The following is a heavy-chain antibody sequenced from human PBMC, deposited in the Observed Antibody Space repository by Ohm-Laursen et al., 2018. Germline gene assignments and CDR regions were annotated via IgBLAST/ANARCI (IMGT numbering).Heavy chain of an antibody. CDR3: AKDQAASGPGAIDI. D-gene: IGHD6-13*01. CDR2: ISWNSGSI. CDR1: GFTFDDYA. Sequence: SLRLSCAASGFTFDDYAMHWVRQAPGKGLEWVSGISWNSGSIKYADSVKGRFTISRDNAKRSVYLQMNSLRPEDTAFYYCAKDQAASGPGAIDIWGQGTMVTVSS. J-gene: IGHJ3*02. V-gene: IGHV3-9*01.